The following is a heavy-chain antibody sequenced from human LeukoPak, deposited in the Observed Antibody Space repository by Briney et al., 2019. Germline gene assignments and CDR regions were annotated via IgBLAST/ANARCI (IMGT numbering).Heavy chain of an antibody. Sequence: GGSLRLSCAASGFTFSDYYMSWIRQAPGKGLEWVSYISSSGSTIYYADSAKGRFTISRDNAKNSLYLQMNSLRAEDTAVYYCACSYDFWSGPDYWGQGTLVTVSS. V-gene: IGHV3-11*01. D-gene: IGHD3-3*01. J-gene: IGHJ4*02. CDR2: ISSSGSTI. CDR3: ACSYDFWSGPDY. CDR1: GFTFSDYY.